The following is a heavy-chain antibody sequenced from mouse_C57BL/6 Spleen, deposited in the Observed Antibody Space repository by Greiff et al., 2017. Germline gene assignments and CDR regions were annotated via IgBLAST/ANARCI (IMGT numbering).Heavy chain of an antibody. J-gene: IGHJ2*01. Sequence: VQLKESGPVLVKPGASVKMSCKASGYTFTDYYMNWVKQSHGKSLEWIGVINPYNGGTSYNQKFKGKATLTVDKSSSTAYMELNSLTSEDSAVYYCARVQLTGTGHYFDYWGQGTTLTVSS. CDR3: ARVQLTGTGHYFDY. CDR1: GYTFTDYY. V-gene: IGHV1-19*01. D-gene: IGHD4-1*01. CDR2: INPYNGGT.